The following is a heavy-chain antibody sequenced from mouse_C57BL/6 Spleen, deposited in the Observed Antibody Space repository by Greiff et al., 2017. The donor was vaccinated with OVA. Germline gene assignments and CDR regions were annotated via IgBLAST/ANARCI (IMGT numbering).Heavy chain of an antibody. V-gene: IGHV5-17*01. CDR2: ISSGSSTI. J-gene: IGHJ4*01. Sequence: EVKLMESGGGLVKPGGSLKLSCAASGFTFSDYGMHWVRQAPEKGLEWVAYISSGSSTIYYADTVKGRFTISRDNAKNTLFLQMTSLGSEDTAMYYCARGRLLGEDYWGQGTSVTVSS. CDR1: GFTFSDYG. CDR3: ARGRLLGEDY. D-gene: IGHD2-3*01.